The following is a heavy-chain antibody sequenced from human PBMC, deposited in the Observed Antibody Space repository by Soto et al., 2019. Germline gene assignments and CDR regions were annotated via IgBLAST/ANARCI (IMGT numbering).Heavy chain of an antibody. Sequence: SETLSLTCAASGGSISSGGDSWSWIRQPPGKGLEWIGYIYHSGSTYYNPSLKSRVTIPVDRSKNQFSLKLSSATAADTAVYYCARGGQWLVLDYWGQGTLVTVSS. J-gene: IGHJ4*02. CDR1: GGSISSGGDS. D-gene: IGHD6-19*01. V-gene: IGHV4-30-2*01. CDR3: ARGGQWLVLDY. CDR2: IYHSGST.